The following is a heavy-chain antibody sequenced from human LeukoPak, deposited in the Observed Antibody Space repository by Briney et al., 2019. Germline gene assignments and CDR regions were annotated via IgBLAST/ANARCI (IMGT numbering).Heavy chain of an antibody. CDR2: ISGSGGGP. CDR3: ARGRYYWDY. V-gene: IGHV3-23*01. J-gene: IGHJ4*02. CDR1: GFTFSNYA. Sequence: GGSLRLSCAASGFTFSNYAMSWVRQAPGKGLEWASYISGSGGGPYYADSVKGRFTISRDNSKNTLFLQMNSLRAEDTAVYYCARGRYYWDYWGQGTLVTVSS.